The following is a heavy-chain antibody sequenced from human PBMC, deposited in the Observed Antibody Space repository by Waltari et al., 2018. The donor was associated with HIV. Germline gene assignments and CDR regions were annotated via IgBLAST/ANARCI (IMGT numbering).Heavy chain of an antibody. CDR3: AKDLGNFAND. D-gene: IGHD1-1*01. V-gene: IGHV3-23*01. CDR1: GFTFSSYA. J-gene: IGHJ4*02. CDR2: ISSNSGST. Sequence: EVQLLEFGGGLVQPGGSLRLSCAASGFTFSSYAMTWVRQAPGKGLEWVSGISSNSGSTDYADSVKGRLTISRDNSKNILYLQMNSLRAEDTAVYYCAKDLGNFANDWGQGTLVTVTS.